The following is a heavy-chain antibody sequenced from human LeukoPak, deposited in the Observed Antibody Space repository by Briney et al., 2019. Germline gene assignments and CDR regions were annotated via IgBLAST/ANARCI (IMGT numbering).Heavy chain of an antibody. Sequence: SETLSLTCAVSGYSISSGYYWGWIRQPPGKGLEWIGSIYHSGSTYYNPSLKSRVTISVDTSKNQFSLKLSSVTAADTALYYCAGLGGTKGYWGQGTLVTVSS. CDR1: GYSISSGYY. CDR3: AGLGGTKGY. V-gene: IGHV4-38-2*01. D-gene: IGHD2-2*01. CDR2: IYHSGST. J-gene: IGHJ4*02.